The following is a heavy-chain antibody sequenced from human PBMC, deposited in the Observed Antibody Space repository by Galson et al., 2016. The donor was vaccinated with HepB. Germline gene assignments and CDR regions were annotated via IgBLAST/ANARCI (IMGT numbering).Heavy chain of an antibody. V-gene: IGHV3-30-3*01. Sequence: SLRLSCAASGFTFSTSSMHWVRQAPGKGLEWVSLISYDGNHKYFADSVRGRFTIFRDNFRNALYLQMNSLTTEDTGVYYCASGYCRSGNCPDIDFGDQGTLVTVSS. CDR2: ISYDGNHK. CDR1: GFTFSTSS. J-gene: IGHJ4*02. CDR3: ASGYCRSGNCPDIDF. D-gene: IGHD2-15*01.